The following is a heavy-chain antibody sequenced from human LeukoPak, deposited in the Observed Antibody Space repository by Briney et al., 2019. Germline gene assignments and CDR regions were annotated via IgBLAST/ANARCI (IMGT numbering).Heavy chain of an antibody. V-gene: IGHV3-7*01. CDR1: GFTFSSYW. D-gene: IGHD6-19*01. CDR2: IKQDGSEK. CDR3: ARDRPYSSGWYPGPFDP. J-gene: IGHJ5*02. Sequence: TGGSLRLSCAASGFTFSSYWMSWVRQAPGKGLEWVANIKQDGSEKYYVDSVKGRFTISRDNAKNSLYLQMNSLRAEDTAVYYCARDRPYSSGWYPGPFDPWGQGTLVTVSS.